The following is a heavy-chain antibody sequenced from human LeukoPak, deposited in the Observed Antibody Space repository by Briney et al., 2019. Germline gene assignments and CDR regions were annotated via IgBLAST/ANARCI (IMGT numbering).Heavy chain of an antibody. CDR1: GFTFSSYG. CDR3: AKGVDYSSSSHFDY. D-gene: IGHD6-6*01. V-gene: IGHV3-33*06. Sequence: PGGSLRLSCAASGFTFSSYGMHWVRQAPGKGLEWVALILYDGSNKYSADSVRGRFSVSRDNSKNTLYLQMNSLRAEDTAVYYCAKGVDYSSSSHFDYWGQGTLVTVSS. CDR2: ILYDGSNK. J-gene: IGHJ4*02.